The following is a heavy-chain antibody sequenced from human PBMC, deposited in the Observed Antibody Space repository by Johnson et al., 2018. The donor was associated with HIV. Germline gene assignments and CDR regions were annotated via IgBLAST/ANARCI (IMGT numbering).Heavy chain of an antibody. CDR2: IYSGGTT. D-gene: IGHD1-1*01. V-gene: IGHV3-NL1*01. J-gene: IGHJ3*02. CDR1: GLNFSDYS. CDR3: ANPTGSDAFDI. Sequence: QVQLVESGGGVVQPGRSVRLSCASSGLNFSDYSVHWVRQAPGKGLQWVAVIYSGGTTYYSGSVKGRFTISRDNSKNTLYLQMNSLRAEDTAVYYCANPTGSDAFDIWGQGTMVTVSS.